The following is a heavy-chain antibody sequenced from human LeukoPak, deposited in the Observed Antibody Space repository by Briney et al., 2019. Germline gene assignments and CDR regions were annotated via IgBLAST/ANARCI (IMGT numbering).Heavy chain of an antibody. V-gene: IGHV1-2*02. CDR1: GYTFTGYY. J-gene: IGHJ4*02. CDR3: ARVAFWGYSGSEPFDY. Sequence: ASVKVSCKASGYTFTGYYMHWVRQAPGQGLEWMGWINPNSGGTNYAQKFQGRVTMTRDTSISTAYMELSRLRSDDTAVYYCARVAFWGYSGSEPFDYWGQGTLVTVSS. D-gene: IGHD5-12*01. CDR2: INPNSGGT.